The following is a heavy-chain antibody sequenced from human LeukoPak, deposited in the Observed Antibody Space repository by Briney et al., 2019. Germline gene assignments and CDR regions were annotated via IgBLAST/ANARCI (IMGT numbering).Heavy chain of an antibody. D-gene: IGHD3-3*01. CDR2: IIPILGIA. CDR3: SSGVYYDYWRGSFVY. J-gene: IGHJ4*02. Sequence: SVKVSCKASGGTFSSYTISWVRQAPGQGLEWMGRIIPILGIANYAQKFQGRVTITADKSTSTAYMELSSLRSEDTAVYYCSSGVYYDYWRGSFVYWGQGTLVTVSS. CDR1: GGTFSSYT. V-gene: IGHV1-69*02.